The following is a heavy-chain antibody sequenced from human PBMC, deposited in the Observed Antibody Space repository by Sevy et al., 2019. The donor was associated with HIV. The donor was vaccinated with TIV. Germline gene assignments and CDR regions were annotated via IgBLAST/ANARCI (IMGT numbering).Heavy chain of an antibody. Sequence: GGSLRLSCAASGFTFSSYGMHWVRQAPGKGLEWVAFIRYDGSNKYYADSVKGRFTISRDNSKNTLYLQMNSLRAEDTAVYYCAANSRNYYYYYMDVWDKGTTVTVSS. CDR1: GFTFSSYG. J-gene: IGHJ6*03. V-gene: IGHV3-30*02. CDR2: IRYDGSNK. CDR3: AANSRNYYYYYMDV. D-gene: IGHD6-13*01.